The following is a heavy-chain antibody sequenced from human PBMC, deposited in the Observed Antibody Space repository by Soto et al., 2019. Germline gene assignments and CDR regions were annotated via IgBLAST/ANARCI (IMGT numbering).Heavy chain of an antibody. V-gene: IGHV3-74*01. D-gene: IGHD2-2*01. CDR2: INSDGSST. J-gene: IGHJ4*02. Sequence: GGSLRLSCAASGFTFSSYWMHWVRQAPGKGLVWVSRINSDGSSTSYADSVKGRFTISRDNAKNTLYLQMNSLRAEDTAVYYCARDAGPGYQDYYFDYWGQGTLVTVSS. CDR3: ARDAGPGYQDYYFDY. CDR1: GFTFSSYW.